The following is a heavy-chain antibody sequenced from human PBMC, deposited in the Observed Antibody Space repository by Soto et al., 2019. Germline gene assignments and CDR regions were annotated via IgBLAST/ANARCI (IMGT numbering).Heavy chain of an antibody. CDR1: GGSFSGYY. CDR2: INPSGST. J-gene: IGHJ4*02. D-gene: IGHD6-19*01. CDR3: ARLRVASTRTKDY. Sequence: QVQLQQWGAGLLKPSETLSLTCAVYGGSFSGYYWSWFRQPPGQGLEWIGEINPSGSTKYNQSLQSRVTISVDTSKNPLSLTLSSVIAADTAVYYCARLRVASTRTKDYWGQGTLVTVSS. V-gene: IGHV4-34*01.